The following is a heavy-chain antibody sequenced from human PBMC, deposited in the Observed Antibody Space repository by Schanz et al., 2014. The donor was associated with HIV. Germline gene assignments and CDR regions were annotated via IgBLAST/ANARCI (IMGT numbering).Heavy chain of an antibody. Sequence: EQLLESGGGLVQPGGSLRLSCEASGFTFSNYAMSWVRQAPGKGLEWVAVISYDGSNKYSADSVKGRFTISRDNSKNTLYLQMNSLRTEDTAVYYCAKAEAVIAARPGGFDYWGQGTLVTVSS. CDR1: GFTFSNYA. CDR2: ISYDGSNK. D-gene: IGHD6-6*01. CDR3: AKAEAVIAARPGGFDY. V-gene: IGHV3-30*18. J-gene: IGHJ4*02.